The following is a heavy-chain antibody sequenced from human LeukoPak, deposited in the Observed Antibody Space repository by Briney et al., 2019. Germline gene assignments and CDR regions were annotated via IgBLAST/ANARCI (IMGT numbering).Heavy chain of an antibody. CDR1: GFTFSSYW. V-gene: IGHV3-7*01. D-gene: IGHD3-22*01. J-gene: IGHJ4*02. CDR3: ARLDLKYYYDSSGYDY. CDR2: IKQDGSEK. Sequence: GGSLRLSCAASGFTFSSYWMSWVRQAPGKGLEWVANIKQDGSEKYYVDSVKGRFTISRDNAKNSLYLQMNSLRAEDTAVYYCARLDLKYYYDSSGYDYWGQGTLATVSS.